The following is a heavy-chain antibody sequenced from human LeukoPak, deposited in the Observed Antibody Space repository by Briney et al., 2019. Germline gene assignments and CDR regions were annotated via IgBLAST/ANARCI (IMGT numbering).Heavy chain of an antibody. V-gene: IGHV4-59*01. D-gene: IGHD5-12*01. CDR1: GGSISSYY. J-gene: IGHJ4*02. CDR2: IYYSGST. Sequence: SETLSLTCTVSGGSISSYYWSWIRQPPGKGLEWIGHIYYSGSTNYNPSLKSRVIISVDTSKNQFSLKLSSVTAADTAVYYCARSGYDCSEVDYWGQGTLVTVSS. CDR3: ARSGYDCSEVDY.